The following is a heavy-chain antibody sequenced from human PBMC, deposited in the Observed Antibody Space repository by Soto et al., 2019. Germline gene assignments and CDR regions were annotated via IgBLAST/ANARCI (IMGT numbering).Heavy chain of an antibody. CDR1: GFTFPSSA. CDR3: AAVPYYYDTSGTYFDY. Sequence: QMQLVQSGPEVKKPGTSVKVSCKASGFTFPSSAVQWVRQARGQRLEWIARIVVGSGNTNYAQKFQERLTISRDMSTTTAYMELSSLRSADTAVYYCAAVPYYYDTSGTYFDYWGQGTLVTVSS. D-gene: IGHD3-22*01. J-gene: IGHJ4*02. CDR2: IVVGSGNT. V-gene: IGHV1-58*01.